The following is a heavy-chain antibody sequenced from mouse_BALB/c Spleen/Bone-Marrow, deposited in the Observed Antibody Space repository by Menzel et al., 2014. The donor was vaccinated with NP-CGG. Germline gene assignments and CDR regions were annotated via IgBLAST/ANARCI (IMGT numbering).Heavy chain of an antibody. CDR2: INPSSGYT. Sequence: QVHVKQSGAELARPGASVKMSCKASGYTFTSYTMHWVKQRPGQGLEWIGYINPSSGYTNYNQKFKDKATLTADKSSSTAYMQLSSLTSEDSAVYYCAREGYGNCAYWGQGTLVTVSA. D-gene: IGHD2-10*02. CDR1: GYTFTSYT. CDR3: AREGYGNCAY. V-gene: IGHV1-4*01. J-gene: IGHJ3*01.